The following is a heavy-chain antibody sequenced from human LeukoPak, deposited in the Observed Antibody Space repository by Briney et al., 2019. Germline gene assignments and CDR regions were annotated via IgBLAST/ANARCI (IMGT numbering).Heavy chain of an antibody. CDR1: GGTFSSYA. CDR3: ARDRRAAGGFFSPEY. J-gene: IGHJ4*02. D-gene: IGHD6-13*01. CDR2: IIPILATE. V-gene: IGHV1-69*11. Sequence: SVKVSCKASGGTFSSYAFSWVRQAPGQRLEWMGRIIPILATEFYAQKVQDRLTITADPSTSTAYMELSSLRSGDTAVYYCARDRRAAGGFFSPEYWGQGTQVTVSS.